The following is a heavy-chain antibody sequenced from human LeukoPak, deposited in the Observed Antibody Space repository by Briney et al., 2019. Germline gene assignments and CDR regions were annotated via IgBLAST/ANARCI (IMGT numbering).Heavy chain of an antibody. D-gene: IGHD2-15*01. CDR2: IIPILGIA. J-gene: IGHJ5*02. CDR3: ARDPRGIQSSGNWFDP. CDR1: GGTFSSYA. V-gene: IGHV1-69*04. Sequence: ASVKVSCKASGGTFSSYAISWVRQAPGQGLEWMGRIIPILGIANYAQKFQGRVTITADKSTSTAYMELSSLRSEDTAVYYCARDPRGIQSSGNWFDPWGQGTLVTVSS.